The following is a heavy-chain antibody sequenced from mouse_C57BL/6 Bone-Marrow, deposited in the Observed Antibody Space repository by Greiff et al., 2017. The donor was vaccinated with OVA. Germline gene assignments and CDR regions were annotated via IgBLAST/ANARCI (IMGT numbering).Heavy chain of an antibody. CDR1: GFSFNTYA. CDR3: VRQGLCQAMDY. D-gene: IGHD1-1*02. CDR2: IRSKSNNYAT. Sequence: EVQLVESGGGLVQPKGSLKLSCAASGFSFNTYAMNWVRQAPGQGLEWVARIRSKSNNYATYYADSVKDRFTISRDDSESMLYLQMNNLKTEDTAMYYCVRQGLCQAMDYWGQGTSVTVSS. V-gene: IGHV10-1*01. J-gene: IGHJ4*01.